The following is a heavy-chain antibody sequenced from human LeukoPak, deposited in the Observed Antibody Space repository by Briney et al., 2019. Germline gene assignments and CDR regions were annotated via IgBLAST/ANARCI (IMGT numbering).Heavy chain of an antibody. CDR1: GGSISSYY. CDR3: ARGSVVKGDAFDI. V-gene: IGHV4-59*01. J-gene: IGHJ3*02. D-gene: IGHD4-23*01. CDR2: IYYSGST. Sequence: SETLSLTCSVSGGSISSYYWIWIRQPPGKGLEWIGYIYYSGSTYYNTSLKSRVTISVDTSKNQFSLKLSSVTAADTAMYYCARGSVVKGDAFDIWGQGTMVTVSS.